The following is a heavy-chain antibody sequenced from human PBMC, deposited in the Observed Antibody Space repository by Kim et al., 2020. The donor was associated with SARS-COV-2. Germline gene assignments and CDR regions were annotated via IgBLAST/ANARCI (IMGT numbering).Heavy chain of an antibody. CDR3: ARDFGIAAAGTSYYYYGMDV. CDR1: GDSVSINSAA. J-gene: IGHJ6*02. Sequence: SQTLSLTCAISGDSVSINSAAWNWIRQSPSRGLEWLGRTYYRSKWYNDYAVSVKSRITINPYTSKNQFSLQLNSVTPEDTAVYYCARDFGIAAAGTSYYYYGMDVWGQGTTVTVSS. D-gene: IGHD6-13*01. V-gene: IGHV6-1*01. CDR2: TYYRSKWYN.